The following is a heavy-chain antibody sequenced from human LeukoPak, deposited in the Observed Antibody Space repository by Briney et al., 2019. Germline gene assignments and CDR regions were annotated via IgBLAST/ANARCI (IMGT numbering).Heavy chain of an antibody. J-gene: IGHJ4*02. Sequence: SETLSLTCTVSGGSISSSSYYWGWIRQPPGKGLEWIGSIYYSGSTYYNPSLKSRVTISVDTSKNQFSLKLTSVTAADTAVYYCARRGRNSSGWQDYLWGQGTLVTVSS. V-gene: IGHV4-39*07. CDR2: IYYSGST. CDR1: GGSISSSSYY. D-gene: IGHD6-25*01. CDR3: ARRGRNSSGWQDYL.